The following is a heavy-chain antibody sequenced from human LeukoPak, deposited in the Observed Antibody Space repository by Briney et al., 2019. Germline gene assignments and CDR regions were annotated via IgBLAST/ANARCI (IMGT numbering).Heavy chain of an antibody. CDR1: GDSISSSVYY. J-gene: IGHJ4*02. CDR3: ASGSSYFDY. D-gene: IGHD1-26*01. CDR2: VYSRGST. Sequence: SETLSLTCTVSGDSISSSVYYWAWIRQSPGKGLQWFGSVYSRGSTHYNPSLKSRVTISVDTSRNQFSLKLSSVTAADTAVYYCASGSSYFDYWGQGTLVTVSS. V-gene: IGHV4-39*07.